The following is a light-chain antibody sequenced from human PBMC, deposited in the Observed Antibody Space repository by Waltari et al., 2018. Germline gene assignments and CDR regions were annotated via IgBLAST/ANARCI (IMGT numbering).Light chain of an antibody. CDR1: SSDVGGYNY. J-gene: IGLJ1*01. V-gene: IGLV2-14*01. CDR3: SSYTSSSTLYV. CDR2: EVS. Sequence: QSALTQPASVSGSPGQSITISCTGTSSDVGGYNYASWYQQHPGKAPKLMIYEVSNRPSGVSNRFSGYKSGNTASLTISGLQAEDEADYYCSSYTSSSTLYVFGTGTKVTVL.